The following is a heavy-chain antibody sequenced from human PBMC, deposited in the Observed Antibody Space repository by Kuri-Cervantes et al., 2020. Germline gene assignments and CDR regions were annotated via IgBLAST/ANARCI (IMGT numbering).Heavy chain of an antibody. CDR2: IWYDGSSK. CDR3: AKVVGYGDYFGSDPYYFDY. J-gene: IGHJ4*02. D-gene: IGHD4-17*01. V-gene: IGHV3-33*06. Sequence: LSLTCAASGFTFSSYGMHWVRQAPGKGLEWVAVIWYDGSSKYYGDSVKGRFTISRDNSKYTLYLQMNSLRAEDTAVYYCAKVVGYGDYFGSDPYYFDYWGQGTLVTVSS. CDR1: GFTFSSYG.